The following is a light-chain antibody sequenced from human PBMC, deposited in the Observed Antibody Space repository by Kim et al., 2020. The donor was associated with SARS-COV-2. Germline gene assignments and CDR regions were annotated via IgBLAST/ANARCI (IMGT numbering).Light chain of an antibody. J-gene: IGKJ1*01. V-gene: IGKV3-11*01. CDR1: QNVYSY. CDR2: DAS. Sequence: DIVLTQSPATLSLSPGERATLSCRTSQNVYSYLAWYQHKPGQAPRLLIYDASNKATGIPARFSGSGSGTDFTLTISSLEPADSAVYYCQQRSNWPLTFGQGTKVDIK. CDR3: QQRSNWPLT.